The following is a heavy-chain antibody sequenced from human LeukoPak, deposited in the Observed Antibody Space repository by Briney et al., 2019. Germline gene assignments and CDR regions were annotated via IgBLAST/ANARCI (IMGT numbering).Heavy chain of an antibody. D-gene: IGHD1-26*01. J-gene: IGHJ4*02. Sequence: GASVKVSCKTSGYTFTDYYIHWVRQAPGQGLEWMGWIVPNSGGTNYAQKFQGRVTMTRDTSISTAYMELNRLRYDGTAVYYCATLGATSFDYWGQGTLVTVSS. CDR2: IVPNSGGT. CDR1: GYTFTDYY. V-gene: IGHV1-2*02. CDR3: ATLGATSFDY.